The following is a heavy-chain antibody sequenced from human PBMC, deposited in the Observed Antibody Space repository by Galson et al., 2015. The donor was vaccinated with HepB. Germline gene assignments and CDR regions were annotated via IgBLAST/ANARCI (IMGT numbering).Heavy chain of an antibody. CDR2: ISAYNGNT. Sequence: SVKVSCKASGYTFTSYGISWVRQAPGQGLEWMGWISAYNGNTNYAQKLQGRVTMTTDTSTSTAYMELRSLRSDDTAVYYCAREGCSGGSCYSWDYYYYYGMDVWGQGTTVTVSS. CDR3: AREGCSGGSCYSWDYYYYYGMDV. CDR1: GYTFTSYG. J-gene: IGHJ6*02. V-gene: IGHV1-18*01. D-gene: IGHD2-15*01.